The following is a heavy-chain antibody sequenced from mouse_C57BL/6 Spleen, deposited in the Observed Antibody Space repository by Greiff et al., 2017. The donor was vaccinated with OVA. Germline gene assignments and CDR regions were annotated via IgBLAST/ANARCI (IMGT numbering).Heavy chain of an antibody. Sequence: QVQLQQSGAELVKPGASVKISCKVSGYAFSSYWMNWVKQRPGKGLEWIGQIYPGDGDTNYNGKFKGKATLTADKSSSTAYMQLSSLTSEDSAVYFCARRAVVNAMDYWGQGTSVTVSS. CDR1: GYAFSSYW. CDR2: IYPGDGDT. V-gene: IGHV1-80*01. D-gene: IGHD1-1*01. CDR3: ARRAVVNAMDY. J-gene: IGHJ4*01.